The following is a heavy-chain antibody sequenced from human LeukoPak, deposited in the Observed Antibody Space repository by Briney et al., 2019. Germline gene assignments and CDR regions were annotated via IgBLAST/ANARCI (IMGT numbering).Heavy chain of an antibody. D-gene: IGHD3-10*01. CDR2: VKSDGSNP. CDR1: RFSLSNYW. CDR3: ARDIVSGSGSLDY. V-gene: IGHV3-74*01. J-gene: IGHJ4*02. Sequence: GGSLRLSCAACRFSLSNYWMHWVRQSRGKGLVGVSRVKSDGSNPSYADSVKGRFTISRDNAENMLYLQMNTLGAEDTAVYYCARDIVSGSGSLDYWGQGTPVTVSS.